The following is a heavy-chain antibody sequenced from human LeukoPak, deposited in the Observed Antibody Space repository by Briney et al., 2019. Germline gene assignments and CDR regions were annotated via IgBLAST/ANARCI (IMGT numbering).Heavy chain of an antibody. Sequence: PSETLSLTCAVSGGSISSSNYYWGWIRRPSGQGVEWIGSIYYSGNTHYSPSLKSRVTISVDTSKNQFSLKLSSVTATDTAVYYCARRRAGRDWFDPWGQGTLVTVSS. CDR3: ARRRAGRDWFDP. D-gene: IGHD6-19*01. CDR2: IYYSGNT. J-gene: IGHJ5*02. V-gene: IGHV4-39*01. CDR1: GGSISSSNYY.